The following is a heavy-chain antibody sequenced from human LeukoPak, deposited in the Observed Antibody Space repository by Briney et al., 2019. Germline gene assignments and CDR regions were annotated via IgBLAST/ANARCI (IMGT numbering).Heavy chain of an antibody. J-gene: IGHJ3*02. CDR2: ISGSGGST. CDR1: GFTFRSYA. CDR3: AKDRSSSWWGDAFDI. D-gene: IGHD6-13*01. V-gene: IGHV3-23*01. Sequence: GGSLRLSCAASGFTFRSYAMSWVRQAPGKGLEWVSAISGSGGSTYYADSVKGRFTISRDNSKNTLYLQMNSLRAEDTAVYYCAKDRSSSWWGDAFDIWGQGTMVTVSS.